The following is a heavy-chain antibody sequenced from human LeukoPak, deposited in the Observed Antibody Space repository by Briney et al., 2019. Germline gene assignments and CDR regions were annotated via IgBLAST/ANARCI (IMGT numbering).Heavy chain of an antibody. CDR3: ARHQYSSGWYLDAFDI. CDR2: IYPGDSDT. V-gene: IGHV5-51*01. J-gene: IGHJ3*02. Sequence: GESLKISCKGSGYSFTSYWIGWMRQMPGKGLEWMGIIYPGDSDTRYSPSFQGQVTISADKSISAAYLQWSSLKASDTAMYYCARHQYSSGWYLDAFDIWGQGTMVTVSS. CDR1: GYSFTSYW. D-gene: IGHD6-19*01.